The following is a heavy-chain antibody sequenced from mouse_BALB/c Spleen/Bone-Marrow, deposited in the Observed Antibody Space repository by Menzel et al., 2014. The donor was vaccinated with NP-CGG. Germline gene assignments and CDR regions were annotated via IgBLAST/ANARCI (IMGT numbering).Heavy chain of an antibody. V-gene: IGHV5-6-5*01. J-gene: IGHJ3*01. CDR2: ISTGGST. CDR3: ARNYYGSFAY. D-gene: IGHD1-1*01. CDR1: GFTFXNYA. Sequence: VQLKESGGVLVKPGGSLKLSCAAPGFTFXNYALSWVRQTPEKRLEWVASISTGGSTYYLDSVKGRFTISRDSARNILYLQMSSLRSEDTAMYYCARNYYGSFAYWGQGTLVTVSA.